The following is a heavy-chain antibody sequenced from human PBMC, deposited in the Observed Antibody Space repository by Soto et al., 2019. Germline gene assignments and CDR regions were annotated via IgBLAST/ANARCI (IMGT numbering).Heavy chain of an antibody. V-gene: IGHV4-39*01. CDR3: ASTPYKRDLDY. D-gene: IGHD1-1*01. CDR1: GGSISSSSYY. Sequence: SETLSLTCTVSGGSISSSSYYWGWIRQPPGKGLEWIGSIYYSGSTYYNPSLKSRVTISVDTSKNQFSLKLSSVTAADTAVYYCASTPYKRDLDYWGQGTLVTVSS. CDR2: IYYSGST. J-gene: IGHJ4*02.